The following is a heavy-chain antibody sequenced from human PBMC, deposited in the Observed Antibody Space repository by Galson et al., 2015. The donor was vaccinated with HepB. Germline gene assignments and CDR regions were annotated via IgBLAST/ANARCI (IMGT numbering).Heavy chain of an antibody. Sequence: SLRLSCAASGFTISDHYMDWVRQAPGKGLEWVGRPSNKARSYTTEYAASVKGRFTISRDDSKNSLYLQMNSLKTEDTAVYYCARGYCSSTTCPTYYYYGMDVWGQGTTVTVSS. CDR1: GFTISDHY. CDR3: ARGYCSSTTCPTYYYYGMDV. J-gene: IGHJ6*02. D-gene: IGHD2-2*01. V-gene: IGHV3-72*01. CDR2: PSNKARSYTT.